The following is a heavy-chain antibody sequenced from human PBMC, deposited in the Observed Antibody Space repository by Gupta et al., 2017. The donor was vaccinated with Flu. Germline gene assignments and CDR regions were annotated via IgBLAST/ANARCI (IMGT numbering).Heavy chain of an antibody. CDR1: GYTFTGYY. V-gene: IGHV1-2*02. Sequence: QVQLVQSGAEVKKPGASVKVSCKASGYTFTGYYMHWVRQAPGQGLEWMGWINPNSGGTNYAQKFQGRVTMTRDTSISTAYMELSRLRSDDTAVYYCARSLTYYYDSSGYFFDAFDIWGQGIMVTVSS. J-gene: IGHJ3*02. CDR2: INPNSGGT. D-gene: IGHD3-22*01. CDR3: ARSLTYYYDSSGYFFDAFDI.